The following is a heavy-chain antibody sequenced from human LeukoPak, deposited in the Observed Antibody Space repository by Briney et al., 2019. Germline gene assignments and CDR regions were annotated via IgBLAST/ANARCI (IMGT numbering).Heavy chain of an antibody. CDR3: ARAPSSIVGATRDDAFDI. Sequence: SETLSLTCTVSGGSISSGTYYWSWIRQPAGKGLEWIGRIYTSGSTNYNPSLKSRVTISVDTSKNQFSLKLSSVTAADTAVYYCARAPSSIVGATRDDAFDIWGQGTMVTVSS. J-gene: IGHJ3*02. CDR1: GGSISSGTYY. D-gene: IGHD1-26*01. CDR2: IYTSGST. V-gene: IGHV4-61*02.